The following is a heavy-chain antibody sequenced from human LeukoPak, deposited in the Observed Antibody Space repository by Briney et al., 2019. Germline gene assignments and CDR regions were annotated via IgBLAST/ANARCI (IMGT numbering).Heavy chain of an antibody. V-gene: IGHV4-59*01. CDR3: AREDPQTTVPEGMDV. J-gene: IGHJ6*02. D-gene: IGHD4-17*01. CDR1: GGSISTYY. Sequence: PSETLSLTGSVSGGSISTYYWSWIRQLPGKGLEWIGYIYYTGTTNYNPSLRSRVTISVDTSRNQFSLRLSSVTAADTAVYYCAREDPQTTVPEGMDVWGHGTTVIVSS. CDR2: IYYTGTT.